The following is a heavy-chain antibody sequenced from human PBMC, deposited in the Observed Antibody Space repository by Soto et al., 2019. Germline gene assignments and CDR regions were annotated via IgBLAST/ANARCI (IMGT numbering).Heavy chain of an antibody. V-gene: IGHV3-74*01. CDR3: ASLLWGGVTTDY. CDR2: ITSDGSST. Sequence: EVQLVESGGGLVQPGGSLRLSCVASGFAFSSYWMHWVRQAPGKGLLWVSRITSDGSSTAYADSVKGRFTISRDNAKNTLYLHMNSLRAEDTAVYYCASLLWGGVTTDYWGQGTLVTVSS. J-gene: IGHJ4*02. D-gene: IGHD2-21*01. CDR1: GFAFSSYW.